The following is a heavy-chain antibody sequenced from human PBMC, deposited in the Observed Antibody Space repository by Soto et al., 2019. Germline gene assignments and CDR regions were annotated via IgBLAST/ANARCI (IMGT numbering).Heavy chain of an antibody. CDR1: GFTFSSYA. Sequence: RGSLRLSCAASGFTFSSYAMSWVRQAPGKGLEWVSAISGSGGSTYYADSVKGRFTISRDNSKNTLYLQMNSLRAEDTAVYYCAKDLGDSSGYYYVNDAFDIWGQGTMVTVSS. CDR3: AKDLGDSSGYYYVNDAFDI. CDR2: ISGSGGST. V-gene: IGHV3-23*01. J-gene: IGHJ3*02. D-gene: IGHD3-22*01.